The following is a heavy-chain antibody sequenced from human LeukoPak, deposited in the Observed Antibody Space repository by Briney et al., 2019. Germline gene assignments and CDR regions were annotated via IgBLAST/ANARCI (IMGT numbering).Heavy chain of an antibody. D-gene: IGHD6-13*01. V-gene: IGHV4-34*01. CDR3: ARYSSSWPDAFDI. J-gene: IGHJ3*02. Sequence: SETLSLTCGIYGGSFSGYYWNWIRQPPGKGLEWIGDINRSGSTNYNPSLKSRVTISVDTSKIQFSLKLNSVTAADTAVYYCARYSSSWPDAFDIWGLGTIVTVSS. CDR2: INRSGST. CDR1: GGSFSGYY.